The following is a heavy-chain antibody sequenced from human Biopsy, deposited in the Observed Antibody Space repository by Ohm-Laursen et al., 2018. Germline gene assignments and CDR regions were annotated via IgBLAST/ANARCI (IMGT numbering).Heavy chain of an antibody. J-gene: IGHJ6*02. CDR1: GYTYPDYY. D-gene: IGHD3-3*01. CDR3: ATRGGDDFWSGHYSEIYYYYTLDV. V-gene: IGHV1-2*02. CDR2: VKPNNGDT. Sequence: ASVKVSCKASGYTYPDYYVHWVRQAPGQGLEWMGWVKPNNGDTDYSQRFQGRVTLAWDRSTSTGYMEVSSLRSGDTALYYCATRGGDDFWSGHYSEIYYYYTLDVWGQGTTVTVSS.